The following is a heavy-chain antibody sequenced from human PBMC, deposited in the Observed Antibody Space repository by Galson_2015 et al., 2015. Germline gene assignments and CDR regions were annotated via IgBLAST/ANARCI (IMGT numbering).Heavy chain of an antibody. CDR3: ARDFKTEGVVVTAILFAFDI. CDR2: ISSGSTI. J-gene: IGHJ3*02. D-gene: IGHD2-21*02. Sequence: SLRLSCAASGFTFSSYEMNWVRQAPGKGLEWVSYISSGSTIYYADSVKGRFTISRDNAKNSLYLQMNSLRAEDTAVYYCARDFKTEGVVVTAILFAFDIWGQGTMVTVSS. V-gene: IGHV3-48*03. CDR1: GFTFSSYE.